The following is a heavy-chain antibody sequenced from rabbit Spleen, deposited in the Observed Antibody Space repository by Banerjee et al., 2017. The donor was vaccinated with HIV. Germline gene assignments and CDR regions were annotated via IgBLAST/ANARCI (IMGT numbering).Heavy chain of an antibody. CDR3: ARDTSSSFSSYGMDL. V-gene: IGHV1S45*01. Sequence: QEQLEESGGDLVKPGASLTLTCTASGVSFNFNNYMCWVRQAPGKGLEWIGCVDAGSSGFTYFASWAKGRFTISKTSSTTVTLQMTSLTAADTATYFCARDTSSSFSSYGMDLWGPGTLVTVS. CDR2: VDAGSSGFT. CDR1: GVSFNFNNY. J-gene: IGHJ6*01. D-gene: IGHD1-1*01.